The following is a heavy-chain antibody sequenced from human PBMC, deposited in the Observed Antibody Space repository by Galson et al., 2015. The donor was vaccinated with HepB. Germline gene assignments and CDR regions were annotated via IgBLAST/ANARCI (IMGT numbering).Heavy chain of an antibody. J-gene: IGHJ4*02. CDR2: ISGHGGST. Sequence: SLRLSCAASGFTFSNCGVSWVRQAPGKGLEWVSSISGHGGSTYYAESVKGRFTISRDNSKNMLHLQMNSLRAEDTAVYYCAKHPPRATMIVVVPGGWFDYWGQGTLVTVSS. CDR1: GFTFSNCG. D-gene: IGHD3-22*01. V-gene: IGHV3-23*01. CDR3: AKHPPRATMIVVVPGGWFDY.